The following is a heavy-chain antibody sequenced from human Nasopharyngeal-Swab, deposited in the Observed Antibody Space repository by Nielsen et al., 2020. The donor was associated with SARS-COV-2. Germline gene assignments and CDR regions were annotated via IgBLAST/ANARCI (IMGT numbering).Heavy chain of an antibody. CDR3: TRGAPSGYYGLDV. D-gene: IGHD3-10*01. Sequence: GSLRLSCAASGFTFSDSAVHWVRQASGKGLEWVGRVRSKANNYATAYAASVKGRFTISRDDSKNTAYLQMNSLKTEDTAVYHCTRGAPSGYYGLDVWGQGTTVTVSS. CDR2: VRSKANNYAT. V-gene: IGHV3-73*01. CDR1: GFTFSDSA. J-gene: IGHJ6*02.